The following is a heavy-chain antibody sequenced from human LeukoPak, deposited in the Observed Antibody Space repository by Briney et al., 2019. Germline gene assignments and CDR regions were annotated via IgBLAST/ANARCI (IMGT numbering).Heavy chain of an antibody. CDR2: MNTDGSTI. V-gene: IGHV3-74*01. CDR1: GFIFSNHW. J-gene: IGHJ5*02. D-gene: IGHD6-19*01. CDR3: ATAGKYRFDD. Sequence: PGGSLRLSCAASGFIFSNHWMHWVRQAPGEELVWVSRMNTDGSTINYADYVKGRFTISRDNAKNTLYLQMNSLTTEDTAAYYCATAGKYRFDDWGQGILVTVSS.